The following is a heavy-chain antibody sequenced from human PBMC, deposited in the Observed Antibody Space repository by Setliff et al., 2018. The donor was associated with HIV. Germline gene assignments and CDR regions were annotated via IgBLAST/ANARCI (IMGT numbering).Heavy chain of an antibody. Sequence: SETLSLTCAVSASSISSDYCWTWIRQPPGKGLEWIGYIYNSGSTYYNPSLKSRVTISVDTSENQFSLKLSSVTAADTAFYYCARGFSGDYIFTGYMDVWGKGNTVTVSS. CDR1: ASSISSDYC. J-gene: IGHJ6*03. V-gene: IGHV4-28*03. D-gene: IGHD3-3*01. CDR2: IYNSGST. CDR3: ARGFSGDYIFTGYMDV.